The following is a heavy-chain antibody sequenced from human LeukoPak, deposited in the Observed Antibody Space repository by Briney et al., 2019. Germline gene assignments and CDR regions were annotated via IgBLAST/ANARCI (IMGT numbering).Heavy chain of an antibody. Sequence: ASVKVSCKASGYTFTGYYMHWVRQAPGQGLEWMGWINPNSGGTNYAQKFQGRVTMTRDTSISTAYMELSRLRSDDTAVYYCARGYYGSGSSSTSGYYYYYMDVWGKGTTVTVSS. CDR1: GYTFTGYY. V-gene: IGHV1-2*02. CDR2: INPNSGGT. J-gene: IGHJ6*03. D-gene: IGHD3-10*01. CDR3: ARGYYGSGSSSTSGYYYYYMDV.